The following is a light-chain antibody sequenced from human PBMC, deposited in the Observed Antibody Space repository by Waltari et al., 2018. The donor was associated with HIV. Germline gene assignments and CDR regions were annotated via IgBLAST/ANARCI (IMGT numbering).Light chain of an antibody. J-gene: IGKJ1*01. CDR3: LQSYSNPCT. V-gene: IGKV1-39*01. CDR1: QNVRSY. CDR2: AAS. Sequence: DIQMTQAPSSLAAFVGDRVTNTCRASQNVRSYLNWYQQKPGKAPKLLIYAASNLQSGVPSRFSGSASGTDFTLTISSLQPEDFAIYYCLQSYSNPCTFGPGTKVEIK.